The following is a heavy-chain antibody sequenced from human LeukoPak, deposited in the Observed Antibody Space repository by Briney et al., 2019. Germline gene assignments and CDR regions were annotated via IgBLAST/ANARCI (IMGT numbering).Heavy chain of an antibody. D-gene: IGHD6-13*01. J-gene: IGHJ4*02. V-gene: IGHV4-34*01. CDR3: ARGLVGSNWYNDY. Sequence: SDALSLPCAFYGGSFSCYYWRGLRQPPGRGLEWVGEINRSGCTNYNPSLKGRVTISVDTSKNQFSLKLSSVTAADTAVYYCARGLVGSNWYNDYWGQGTLVTVPS. CDR1: GGSFSCYY. CDR2: INRSGCT.